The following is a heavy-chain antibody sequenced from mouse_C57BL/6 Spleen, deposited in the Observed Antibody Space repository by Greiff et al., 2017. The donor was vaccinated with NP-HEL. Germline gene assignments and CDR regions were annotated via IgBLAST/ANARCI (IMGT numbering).Heavy chain of an antibody. Sequence: QVQLQQPGAELVKPGASVKLSCKASGYTFPSYWMHWVKQRPGQGLEWIGMIHPNSGSTNYNEKFKSKATLTVDKSSSTAYMQLSSLTSEDSAVYYCAREGYYYGSSYWFAYWGQGTLVTVSA. CDR1: GYTFPSYW. J-gene: IGHJ3*01. V-gene: IGHV1-64*01. CDR3: AREGYYYGSSYWFAY. D-gene: IGHD1-1*01. CDR2: IHPNSGST.